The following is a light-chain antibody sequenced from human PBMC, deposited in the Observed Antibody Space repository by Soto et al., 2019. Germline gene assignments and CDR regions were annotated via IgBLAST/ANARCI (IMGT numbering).Light chain of an antibody. V-gene: IGKV3-20*01. Sequence: EIVLTQSPGTQSLSPGERATLSCRASQSVSSSYLAWYQQKPGQAPRLLIYGASSRATGIPDRFSGSGSGTDFTLTISRLEPEDFAVYYCQQYGSSPQTFGPGTKVDIK. CDR1: QSVSSSY. CDR3: QQYGSSPQT. J-gene: IGKJ3*01. CDR2: GAS.